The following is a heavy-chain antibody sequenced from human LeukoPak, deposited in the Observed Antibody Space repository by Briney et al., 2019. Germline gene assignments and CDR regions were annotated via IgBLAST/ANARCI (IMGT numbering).Heavy chain of an antibody. J-gene: IGHJ4*01. V-gene: IGHV1-69*04. CDR3: ARGGNLKRAPLDH. CDR1: GGTFSSYA. CDR2: IIPILGIA. D-gene: IGHD4-23*01. Sequence: SVKVSCKASGGTFSSYAISWVRQAPGQGLEWMGRIIPILGIANYAQKFQGRVTTTADKSTSTAYMELSSLRSEDTAVYYCARGGNLKRAPLDHWGQGTLVTVSS.